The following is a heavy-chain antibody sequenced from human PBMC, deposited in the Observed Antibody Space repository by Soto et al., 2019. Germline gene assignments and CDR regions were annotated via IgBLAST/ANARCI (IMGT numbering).Heavy chain of an antibody. Sequence: QAQLVQSGGEMRKPGASVKVSCKATGYTFSTYGITWVRQAPGQGLEWMGWINPLKGDTNSAARFQDRLTMTTDTSTRTAYMELRSLSSDDTAVYYCARVKVPAAILGAFDLWCQGKVVTVSS. V-gene: IGHV1-18*01. D-gene: IGHD2-2*02. CDR2: INPLKGDT. CDR3: ARVKVPAAILGAFDL. J-gene: IGHJ3*01. CDR1: GYTFSTYG.